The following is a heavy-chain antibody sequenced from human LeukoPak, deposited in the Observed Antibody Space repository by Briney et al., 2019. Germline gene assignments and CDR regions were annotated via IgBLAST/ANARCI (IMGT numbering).Heavy chain of an antibody. D-gene: IGHD2-2*02. J-gene: IGHJ4*02. CDR1: GFTFSKAW. CDR3: TSGGNCRTTSCYTD. CDR2: IKSKSDGGTT. Sequence: GGSLRLSCAASGFTFSKAWMSWVRQAPGKGLEWVGRIKSKSDGGTTDYAAPVKGRFTISRDDSKNTLYLHMDSLKTEDTAVYYCTSGGNCRTTSCYTDWGQGTLVTVSS. V-gene: IGHV3-15*01.